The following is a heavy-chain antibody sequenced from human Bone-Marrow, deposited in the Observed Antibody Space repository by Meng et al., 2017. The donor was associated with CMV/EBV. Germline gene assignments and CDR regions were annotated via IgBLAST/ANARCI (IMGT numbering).Heavy chain of an antibody. CDR1: GGSISGSSYY. J-gene: IGHJ5*02. CDR2: IYYSGNT. CDR3: ARDREEYYDFWSGFFGWFAP. D-gene: IGHD3-3*01. V-gene: IGHV4-39*07. Sequence: GSLRLSCTVSGGSISGSSYYWAWIRQPPGKGLEWIGRIYYSGNTYYNPSLKSRVTISLDTSNNQFSLKLSSVTAADTAVYYCARDREEYYDFWSGFFGWFAPWGQGTLVTVSS.